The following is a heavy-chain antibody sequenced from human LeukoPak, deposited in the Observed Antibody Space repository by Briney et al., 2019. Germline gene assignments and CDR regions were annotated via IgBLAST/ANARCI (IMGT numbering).Heavy chain of an antibody. D-gene: IGHD1-26*01. CDR2: ISAYNGNT. CDR3: ARSPTGSGSYYGLDY. V-gene: IGHV1-18*01. CDR1: GYTFTSYG. J-gene: IGHJ4*02. Sequence: GASVKVSCKASGYTFTSYGISWVRQAPGQGLEWMGWISAYNGNTNYAQKLQGRVTMTTDTSTSTAYMEVSSLRSEDTAVYYCARSPTGSGSYYGLDYWGQGTLVTVSS.